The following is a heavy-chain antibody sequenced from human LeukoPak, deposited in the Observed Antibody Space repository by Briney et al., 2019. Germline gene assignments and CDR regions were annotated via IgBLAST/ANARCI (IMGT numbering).Heavy chain of an antibody. CDR1: GYTFTASY. J-gene: IGHJ3*02. CDR2: ISPYSGGT. V-gene: IGHV1-2*06. D-gene: IGHD3-22*01. CDR3: LSRSSGYNRDAFDI. Sequence: ASVKVSCKASGYTFTASYINWVRQAPGQGLEWMGRISPYSGGTYFPPKFQGGVTMTRDTSINTAAMELSRLTSDDTAVYFCLSRSSGYNRDAFDICGQGTMVIVSS.